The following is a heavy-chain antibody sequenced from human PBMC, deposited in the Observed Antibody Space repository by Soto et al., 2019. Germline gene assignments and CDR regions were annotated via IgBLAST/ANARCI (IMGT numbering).Heavy chain of an antibody. CDR1: GSAFSSHP. CDR2: ISDGGDLT. Sequence: PGGSLRLSCAASGSAFSSHPMSWVRQAPERGLEWVSGISDGGDLTYNADSVKGRFTISRDNSKNILFLQMNSLRAEDTALYYCARRAFGSSRSFDLWGQGTMVTVSS. J-gene: IGHJ3*01. CDR3: ARRAFGSSRSFDL. V-gene: IGHV3-23*01. D-gene: IGHD6-6*01.